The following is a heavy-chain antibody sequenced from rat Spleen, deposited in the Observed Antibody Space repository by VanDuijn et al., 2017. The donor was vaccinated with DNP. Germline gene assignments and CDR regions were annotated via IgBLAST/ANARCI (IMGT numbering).Heavy chain of an antibody. V-gene: IGHV5-7*01. CDR2: ILYDGDST. CDR1: GFIFSDYA. CDR3: ARGSGTYYWYFDF. Sequence: EVQLVESGGGLVQPGRSMKLSCAASGFIFSDYAMAWVRQAPGKGLEWVATILYDGDSTYYRDSVKGRFTLSRDNAKNTLYLQMNSLRSEDTATYYCARGSGTYYWYFDFWGPGTMVTVSS. J-gene: IGHJ1*01. D-gene: IGHD5-1*01.